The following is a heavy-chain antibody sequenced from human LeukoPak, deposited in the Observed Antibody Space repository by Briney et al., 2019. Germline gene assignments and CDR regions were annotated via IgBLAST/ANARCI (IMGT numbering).Heavy chain of an antibody. CDR3: AKDHYWSIDY. Sequence: GGSLRLSCAASGFTFSSYWMHWVRQAPGKGLAWVSRINSDGSSTSYADSVKGRFTISRDIAKNTLYLQMNSLRAEDTGVYYCAKDHYWSIDYWGRGTLVTVSS. D-gene: IGHD3-3*01. J-gene: IGHJ4*02. V-gene: IGHV3-74*01. CDR1: GFTFSSYW. CDR2: INSDGSST.